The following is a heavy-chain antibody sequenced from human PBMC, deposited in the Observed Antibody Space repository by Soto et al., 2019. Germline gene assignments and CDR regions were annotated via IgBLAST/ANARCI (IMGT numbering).Heavy chain of an antibody. D-gene: IGHD6-6*01. J-gene: IGHJ5*02. V-gene: IGHV4-30-2*01. CDR2: IYHSGST. CDR3: ARVRSSSAVPPLNWFDP. Sequence: QLQLQESGSGLVKPSQTLSLTCAVSGGSISSGGYSWSWIRQPPGKGLEWIGYIYHSGSTYYNPSLKSRVTISVDRSKNQFSLKLSSVTAADTAVYYCARVRSSSAVPPLNWFDPWGQGTLVTVSS. CDR1: GGSISSGGYS.